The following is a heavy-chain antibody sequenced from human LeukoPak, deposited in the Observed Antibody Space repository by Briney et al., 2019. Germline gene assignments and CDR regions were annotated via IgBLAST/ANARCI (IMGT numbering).Heavy chain of an antibody. CDR2: ISGSGVMT. CDR1: GFTFSDYA. CDR3: ANDRSIGTYYTFDH. V-gene: IGHV3-23*01. J-gene: IGHJ4*02. Sequence: GGSLRLSCAASGFTFSDYAMTWVRQAPGKGLEWVATISGSGVMTYYADSVKGRFTVSGDHSKNTLYLQMSSLTAADTAVYYCANDRSIGTYYTFDHWGQGTLVIVSS. D-gene: IGHD1-26*01.